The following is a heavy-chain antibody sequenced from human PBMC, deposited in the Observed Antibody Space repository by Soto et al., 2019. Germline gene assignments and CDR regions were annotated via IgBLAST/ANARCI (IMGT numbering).Heavy chain of an antibody. J-gene: IGHJ6*02. V-gene: IGHV3-74*01. CDR1: GFTFSSYA. CDR2: INSDGSST. D-gene: IGHD3-10*01. Sequence: GGSLRLSCAASGFTFSSYAMSWVRQAPGKGLVWVSRINSDGSSTSYADSVKGRFTISRDNAKNTLYLQMNSLRAEDTAVYYCARESITVYGMDVWGQGTTVTVSS. CDR3: ARESITVYGMDV.